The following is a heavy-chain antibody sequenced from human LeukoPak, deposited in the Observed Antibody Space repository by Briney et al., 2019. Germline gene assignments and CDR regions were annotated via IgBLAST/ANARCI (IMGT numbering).Heavy chain of an antibody. CDR2: ISYDGSNN. Sequence: GGSLRLSCAASGFIFNSYSMNWVRQAPGKGLEWVAIISYDGSNNYYADSVKGRFTVSRDNSKNTLYLQMNSLRIEDTAVYYCARDGAAFGSHFAYWGQGTLVTVSS. D-gene: IGHD3-10*01. J-gene: IGHJ4*02. CDR3: ARDGAAFGSHFAY. V-gene: IGHV3-30*03. CDR1: GFIFNSYS.